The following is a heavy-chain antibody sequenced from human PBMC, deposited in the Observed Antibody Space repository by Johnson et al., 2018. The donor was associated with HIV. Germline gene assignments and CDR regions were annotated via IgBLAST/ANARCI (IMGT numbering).Heavy chain of an antibody. D-gene: IGHD3-22*01. CDR1: GFTFSSFG. CDR3: AKDVGNYWPNAFDI. CDR2: IWYDGSNR. J-gene: IGHJ3*02. V-gene: IGHV3-33*06. Sequence: QVQLVESGGGVVQPGRSLRLSCAASGFTFSSFGMHWVRQAPGKGLEWVAVIWYDGSNRYYADSVKGRFTISRDNSRNTLYLQMNSLRVEDTAVYYCAKDVGNYWPNAFDIWGQGTTVTVSS.